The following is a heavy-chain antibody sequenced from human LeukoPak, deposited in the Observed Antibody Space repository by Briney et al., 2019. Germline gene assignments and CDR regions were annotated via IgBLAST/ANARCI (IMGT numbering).Heavy chain of an antibody. J-gene: IGHJ1*01. CDR3: AKDPHTMVRGVIKYFQH. D-gene: IGHD3-10*01. Sequence: GGSLRLSCAASGFTFSSYSMNWVRQAPGKGLEWVSSISSSSSYIYYADSVKGRFTISRDNAKNSLYLQMNSLRAEDTAVYYCAKDPHTMVRGVIKYFQHWGQGTLVTVSS. V-gene: IGHV3-21*04. CDR2: ISSSSSYI. CDR1: GFTFSSYS.